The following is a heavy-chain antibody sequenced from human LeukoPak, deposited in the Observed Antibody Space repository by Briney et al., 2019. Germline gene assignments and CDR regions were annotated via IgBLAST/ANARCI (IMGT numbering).Heavy chain of an antibody. D-gene: IGHD6-19*01. CDR1: GGSISSGSYY. V-gene: IGHV4-61*02. Sequence: SETLSLTCTVSGGSISSGSYYWSWIRQPAGKGLEWIGRIYTSGSTNYNPSLKSRVTISVDTSKNQFSLKLRSVTSADTAVYYCARVNSSGWGSYYYYYMDVWGKGTTVTISS. J-gene: IGHJ6*03. CDR2: IYTSGST. CDR3: ARVNSSGWGSYYYYYMDV.